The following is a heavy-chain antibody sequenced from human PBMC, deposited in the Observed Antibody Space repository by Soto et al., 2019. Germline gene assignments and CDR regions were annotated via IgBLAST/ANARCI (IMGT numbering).Heavy chain of an antibody. CDR2: IIPIFGTA. V-gene: IGHV1-69*01. CDR3: ASSNYVPVGYYYGMDV. Sequence: QVQLVQSGAEVKKPGSSVKVSCKASGGTFSSYAISWVRQAPGQGLEWMGGIIPIFGTANYAQKFQGRVTITADESTSTAYMELSSLRSEDTAVYYCASSNYVPVGYYYGMDVWGQGPTVTVSS. D-gene: IGHD1-7*01. CDR1: GGTFSSYA. J-gene: IGHJ6*02.